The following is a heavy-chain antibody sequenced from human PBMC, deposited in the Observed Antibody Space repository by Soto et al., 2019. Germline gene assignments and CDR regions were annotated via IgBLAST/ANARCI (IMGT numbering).Heavy chain of an antibody. CDR3: ARDRYYGSGSYYHADY. CDR1: GGTFSSYA. Sequence: QVQLVQSGAEVKEPGSSVKVSCKASGGTFSSYAISWVRQAPGQGLEWMGGIIPIFGTANYAQKFQGRVTITADESTSTAYMELSSLRSDDTAVYYCARDRYYGSGSYYHADYWGQGTLVTVSS. V-gene: IGHV1-69*01. J-gene: IGHJ4*02. D-gene: IGHD3-10*01. CDR2: IIPIFGTA.